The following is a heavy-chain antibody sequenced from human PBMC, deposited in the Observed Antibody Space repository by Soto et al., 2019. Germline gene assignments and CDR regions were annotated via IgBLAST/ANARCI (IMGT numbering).Heavy chain of an antibody. J-gene: IGHJ5*02. CDR3: TKRLNHLSKQSPWLDP. Sequence: PGESLKISCKGSEYSFANQWIGWVRQMPGEGLEWVGIISPDTSRTLYSPSLQGQVTISVDKSISTVYLQWNSLKASDTAMYYCTKRLNHLSKQSPWLDPWRQGTLVTYSS. V-gene: IGHV5-51*01. CDR1: EYSFANQW. CDR2: ISPDTSRT.